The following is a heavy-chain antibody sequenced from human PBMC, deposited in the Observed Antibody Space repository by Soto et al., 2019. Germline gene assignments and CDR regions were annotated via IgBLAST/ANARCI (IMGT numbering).Heavy chain of an antibody. Sequence: EVQLVESGGGLVQAGGSLRLSCAASGFTLSSNNLNWVRQAPGKGLEWVSYISSRSSIIYYADSVKGRFTISRENAKNSLYLQMSSLRDEDTAVYYCAREYSGSWYFDLWGRGTLVTVSS. CDR3: AREYSGSWYFDL. V-gene: IGHV3-48*02. CDR2: ISSRSSII. J-gene: IGHJ2*01. D-gene: IGHD1-26*01. CDR1: GFTLSSNN.